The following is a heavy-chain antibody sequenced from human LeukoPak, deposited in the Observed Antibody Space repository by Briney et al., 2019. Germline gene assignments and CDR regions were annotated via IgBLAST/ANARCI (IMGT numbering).Heavy chain of an antibody. J-gene: IGHJ4*02. D-gene: IGHD3-3*01. CDR1: GFTFSSYS. CDR3: AGGEYYDFWSGYYLPYFDY. Sequence: GGSLRLSCAASGFTFSSYSMNWVRQAPGKGLEWVSYISSSSSTIYYADSVRGRFTISRDNAKNSLYLQMNSLRAEDTAVYYCAGGEYYDFWSGYYLPYFDYWGQGTLVTVSS. V-gene: IGHV3-48*01. CDR2: ISSSSSTI.